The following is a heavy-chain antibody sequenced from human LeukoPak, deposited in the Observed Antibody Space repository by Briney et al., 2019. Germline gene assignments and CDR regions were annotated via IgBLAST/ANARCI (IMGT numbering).Heavy chain of an antibody. CDR3: AKDLSRRNYPIAFDI. CDR2: IRFDGNSK. J-gene: IGHJ3*02. CDR1: GFTLSTYG. V-gene: IGHV3-30*02. Sequence: GGSLRLSCAPSGFTLSTYGMHWVRQAPGKRLECVAFIRFDGNSKFYGDSVKGRFSVSRDTSKNTLYLQMNSLRTEDTAVYYCAKDLSRRNYPIAFDIWGQGTMVTVSS. D-gene: IGHD3-22*01.